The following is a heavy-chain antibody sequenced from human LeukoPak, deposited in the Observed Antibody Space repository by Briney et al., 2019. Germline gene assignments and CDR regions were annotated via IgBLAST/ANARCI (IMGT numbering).Heavy chain of an antibody. CDR1: GFTFSSYA. CDR3: ARVGGAAAGDGALDY. D-gene: IGHD6-13*01. J-gene: IGHJ4*02. CDR2: ISYDGSNK. V-gene: IGHV3-30*04. Sequence: PGGSLRLSCAASGFTFSSYAMHWVRQAPGKGLEWVTVISYDGSNKYYADSVKGRFTISRDNSKNTLYLQMNSLRAEDTAVYYCARVGGAAAGDGALDYWGQGTLVTVSS.